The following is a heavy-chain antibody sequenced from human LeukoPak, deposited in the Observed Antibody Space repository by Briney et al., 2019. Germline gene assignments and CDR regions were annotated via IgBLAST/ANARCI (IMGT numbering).Heavy chain of an antibody. CDR3: ARDPLNGALDI. V-gene: IGHV3-7*01. CDR2: MNPDGSAI. CDR1: GFRFSGSW. Sequence: SGGSLRLSCTASGFRFSGSWMSWVRQLPGKGLEWLADMNPDGSAIVYVDSVKGRFTVSRNNAKSSLYLQMDGLRAEDTAVYYCARDPLNGALDIWGQGTLVTVSS. J-gene: IGHJ3*02.